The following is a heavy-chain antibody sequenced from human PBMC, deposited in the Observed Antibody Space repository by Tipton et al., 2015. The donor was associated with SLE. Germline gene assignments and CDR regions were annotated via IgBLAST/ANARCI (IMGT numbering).Heavy chain of an antibody. V-gene: IGHV5-51*03. CDR1: GYDFPGYY. Sequence: VQLVQSGAEVKKAGETLKISCKGSGYDFPGYYIAWVRQTPGKGLEWVGMVYPRDSEVRYSPSFQGHVTVSADNSISTAFLQWDSLKVSDTGVNYCARADTFSSSVHIWGHGTIVTVSS. D-gene: IGHD2/OR15-2a*01. CDR3: ARADTFSSSVHI. J-gene: IGHJ3*02. CDR2: VYPRDSEV.